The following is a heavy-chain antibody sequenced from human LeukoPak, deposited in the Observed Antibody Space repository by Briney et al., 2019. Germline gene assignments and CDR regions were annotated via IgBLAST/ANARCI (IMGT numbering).Heavy chain of an antibody. Sequence: GGSLRLSCAASGFTFSSYAISWVRQAPGQGLEWMGGIIPIFGTANYAQKFQGRVTITADKSTSTAYMELSSLRSEDTAVYYCARTNYYDSSGPFDYWGQGTLVTVSS. CDR3: ARTNYYDSSGPFDY. CDR2: IIPIFGTA. CDR1: GFTFSSYA. D-gene: IGHD3-22*01. V-gene: IGHV1-69*06. J-gene: IGHJ4*02.